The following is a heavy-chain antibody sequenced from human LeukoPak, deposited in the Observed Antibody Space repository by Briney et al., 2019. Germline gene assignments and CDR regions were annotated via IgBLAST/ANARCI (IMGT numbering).Heavy chain of an antibody. V-gene: IGHV3-30-3*01. Sequence: GGSLRLSCAASGFTFSSYAMNWVRQAPGKGLEWVAVISYDGSNKYYADSVEGRFTISRDNSKNTLYLRMSSLRAEDTAVYYCARAAYYYDSSGYDAFDIWGQGTMVTVSS. D-gene: IGHD3-22*01. CDR3: ARAAYYYDSSGYDAFDI. J-gene: IGHJ3*02. CDR1: GFTFSSYA. CDR2: ISYDGSNK.